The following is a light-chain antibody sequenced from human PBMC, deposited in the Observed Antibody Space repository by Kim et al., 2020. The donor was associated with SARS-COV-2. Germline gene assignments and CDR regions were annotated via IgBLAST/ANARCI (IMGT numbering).Light chain of an antibody. J-gene: IGKJ1*01. V-gene: IGKV3-20*01. CDR3: QQYGSSPPWT. CDR2: GAS. CDR1: PSVSSSY. Sequence: TGERATLTCRASPSVSSSYLAWYQQKPGQAPRLLIYGASSRATGIPDRFSGSGSGTDFTLTISRLEPEDFAVYYCQQYGSSPPWTFGQGTKVDIK.